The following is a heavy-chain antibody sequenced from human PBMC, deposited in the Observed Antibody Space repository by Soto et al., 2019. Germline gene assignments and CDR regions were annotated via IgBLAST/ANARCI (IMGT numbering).Heavy chain of an antibody. J-gene: IGHJ5*02. V-gene: IGHV3-53*01. CDR2: IYSGGST. CDR1: GFTVSSNY. D-gene: IGHD2-15*01. Sequence: PGGSLRLSCAASGFTVSSNYMSWVRQAPGKGLEWVSVIYSGGSTYYAESVRGRFTVFRDNSKNTIYLQMSSLRAEDSAIYFCAKDFRPGLIVPTKSGFDPWGQGTPVTVSS. CDR3: AKDFRPGLIVPTKSGFDP.